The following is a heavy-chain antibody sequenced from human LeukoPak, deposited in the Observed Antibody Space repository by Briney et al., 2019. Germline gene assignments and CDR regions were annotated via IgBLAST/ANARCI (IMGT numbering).Heavy chain of an antibody. CDR1: GGSISSYY. CDR3: ARSWTYYYYGMDV. J-gene: IGHJ6*02. V-gene: IGHV4-4*07. D-gene: IGHD3-3*01. CDR2: IYASGST. Sequence: KPSETLPLTCTVSGGSISSYYWSWIRQPAGKGLEWIGRIYASGSTNYNPSLKSRVTMSVDTSKNQFSLKLSSVTAADTAVYYCARSWTYYYYGMDVWGQGTTVTVSS.